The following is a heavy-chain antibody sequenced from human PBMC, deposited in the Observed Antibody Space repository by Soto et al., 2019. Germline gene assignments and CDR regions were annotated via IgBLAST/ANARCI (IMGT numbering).Heavy chain of an antibody. V-gene: IGHV4-61*01. CDR3: AREYYYDSSGYSNWFDP. J-gene: IGHJ5*02. D-gene: IGHD3-22*01. Sequence: QVQLQESGTGLVKPSETLSLTCTVSGGSVSSGSYYWSWLRQPPGKGLEWIGYIYYSGSTNYNPSLKSRVTISVDTSKNQFSLKLSSVNAADTAVYYCAREYYYDSSGYSNWFDPWGQGTLVTVSS. CDR2: IYYSGST. CDR1: GGSVSSGSYY.